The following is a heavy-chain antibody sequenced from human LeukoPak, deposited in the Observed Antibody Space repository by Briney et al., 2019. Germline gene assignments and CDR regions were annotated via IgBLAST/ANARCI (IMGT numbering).Heavy chain of an antibody. Sequence: SETLSLTCTVSGGSISSSSYYWGWIRQPPGKGLEWIGSIYYSGSTYYNPSLKSRVTISVDTSKNQFSLKPSSVTAADTAVYYCARGYYDSSGYYGFDYWGQGTLVTVSS. CDR1: GGSISSSSYY. CDR3: ARGYYDSSGYYGFDY. J-gene: IGHJ4*02. V-gene: IGHV4-39*01. CDR2: IYYSGST. D-gene: IGHD3-22*01.